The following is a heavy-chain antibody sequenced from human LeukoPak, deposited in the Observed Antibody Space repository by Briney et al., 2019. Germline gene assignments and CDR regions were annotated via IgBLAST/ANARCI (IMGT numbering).Heavy chain of an antibody. D-gene: IGHD6-13*01. CDR2: IKKDVSEK. Sequence: GGSLTLSCLAYGFIFSNYWMGWVRQAPGEGLEWVGNIKKDVSEKYYMDSGKGRFSISRDNANNSLYLQMNSLRGEDTAMYYCASAPLPAAGHGPLFDAWGQGSPVTASS. V-gene: IGHV3-7*01. CDR3: ASAPLPAAGHGPLFDA. J-gene: IGHJ5*02. CDR1: GFIFSNYW.